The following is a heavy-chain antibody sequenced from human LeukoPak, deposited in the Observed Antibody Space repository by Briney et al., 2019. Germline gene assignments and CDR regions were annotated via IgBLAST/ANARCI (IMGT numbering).Heavy chain of an antibody. Sequence: QTGGSLRLSCAASGFSFTNHAMHWARQAPGKGLEWMALVSYDGTNKFYTDSVMGRFTVSRDNSKNMLYLQMSSLRTEDTGVYYCASSPSSYFDYWGQGTLVTVSS. CDR3: ASSPSSYFDY. CDR1: GFSFTNHA. CDR2: VSYDGTNK. D-gene: IGHD6-19*01. J-gene: IGHJ4*02. V-gene: IGHV3-30-3*01.